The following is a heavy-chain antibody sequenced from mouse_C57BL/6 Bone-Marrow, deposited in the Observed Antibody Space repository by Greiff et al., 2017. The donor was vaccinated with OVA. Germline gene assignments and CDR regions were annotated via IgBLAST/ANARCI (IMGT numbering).Heavy chain of an antibody. CDR2: IHPSDSDT. D-gene: IGHD2-2*01. CDR3: AIREYYGYGAY. Sequence: VKLQQPGAELVKPGASVKLSCKASGYTFTSYWMHWVKQRPGQGLEWIGRIHPSDSDTNYNQKFKGKATLTVDKSSSTAYMQLSSLTSEDSAVYYCAIREYYGYGAYWGQGTLVTVSA. J-gene: IGHJ3*01. CDR1: GYTFTSYW. V-gene: IGHV1-74*01.